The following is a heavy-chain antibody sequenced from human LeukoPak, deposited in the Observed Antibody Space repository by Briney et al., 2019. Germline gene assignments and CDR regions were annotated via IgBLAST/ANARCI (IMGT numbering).Heavy chain of an antibody. D-gene: IGHD3-22*01. Sequence: GGSLRLSCAVSGFTYDDYGMSWVRQAPGKGLEWVSAISGSGGSTYYADSVKGRFTISRDNSKNTLYLQMNSLRAEDTAVYYCAKDQRITMIVVAPDFDYWGQGTLVTVSS. V-gene: IGHV3-23*01. CDR2: ISGSGGST. CDR1: GFTYDDYG. CDR3: AKDQRITMIVVAPDFDY. J-gene: IGHJ4*02.